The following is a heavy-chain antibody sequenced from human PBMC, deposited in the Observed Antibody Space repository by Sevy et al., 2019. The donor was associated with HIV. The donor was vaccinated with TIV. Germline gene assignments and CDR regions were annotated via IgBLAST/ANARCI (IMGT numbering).Heavy chain of an antibody. V-gene: IGHV3-23*01. D-gene: IGHD2-8*01. Sequence: GGSLRLSCAASGFTFSKYSMSWVRHPPGKGLEWVSTLSFGCGEINYADSVKGRFTISRDNSKSSVYLQMNNLRPKDTAVYYCAREGCTKPHDYWGQGTLVTVSS. J-gene: IGHJ4*02. CDR2: LSFGCGEI. CDR1: GFTFSKYS. CDR3: AREGCTKPHDY.